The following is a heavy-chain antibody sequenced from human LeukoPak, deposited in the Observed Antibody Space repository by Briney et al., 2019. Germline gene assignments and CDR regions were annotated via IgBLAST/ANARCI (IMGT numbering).Heavy chain of an antibody. Sequence: GESLKISCKGSGYSFTSYWIGWVRQMPGKSLEWMGIIYPGDSDTRYSPSFQGQVTISADKSISTAYLQWSSLKASDTAMYYCARGGYNSLGYYYYGMDVWGQGTTVTVSS. D-gene: IGHD5-24*01. J-gene: IGHJ6*02. CDR3: ARGGYNSLGYYYYGMDV. V-gene: IGHV5-51*01. CDR2: IYPGDSDT. CDR1: GYSFTSYW.